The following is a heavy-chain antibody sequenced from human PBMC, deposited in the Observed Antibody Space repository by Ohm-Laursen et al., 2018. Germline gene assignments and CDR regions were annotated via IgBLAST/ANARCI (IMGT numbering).Heavy chain of an antibody. CDR3: AKDREDGYTYFDL. CDR1: GFTFSTYG. D-gene: IGHD5-24*01. CDR2: ISYDGSDK. J-gene: IGHJ2*01. Sequence: SLRLSCAASGFTFSTYGMHWVRQAPGKGLEWVAVISYDGSDKYYADSVKGRFTISRDNSKNTLYLQMNSLRAEDTAVYYCAKDREDGYTYFDLWGRGTLVTVSS. V-gene: IGHV3-30*18.